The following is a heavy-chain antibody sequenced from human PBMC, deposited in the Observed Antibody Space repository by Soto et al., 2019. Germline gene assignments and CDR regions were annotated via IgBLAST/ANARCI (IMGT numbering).Heavy chain of an antibody. Sequence: EVQLVESGGGLVQPGGSLRLSCAASGFTLSSYWMTWVRQPPGRGLEWVTNINQNAGKIYYVDSVKGRFTVSRDNDKNLLYLQMNSLSVDDSAVYFCARPVARQSLNQWGQGTLVTVSS. CDR3: ARPVARQSLNQ. CDR2: INQNAGKI. CDR1: GFTLSSYW. D-gene: IGHD2-15*01. V-gene: IGHV3-7*04. J-gene: IGHJ4*02.